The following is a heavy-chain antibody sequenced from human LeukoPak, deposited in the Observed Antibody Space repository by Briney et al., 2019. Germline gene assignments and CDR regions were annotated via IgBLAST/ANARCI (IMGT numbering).Heavy chain of an antibody. D-gene: IGHD6-6*01. V-gene: IGHV1-69*13. J-gene: IGHJ6*03. CDR2: IIPIFGTA. CDR3: ARDDGQLGYYYYYYMDV. Sequence: GASVKVSCKASGGTFSSYAISWVGQAPGQGLEWMGGIIPIFGTANYAQKFQGRVTITADESTSTAYMELSSLRSEDTAVYYCARDDGQLGYYYYYYMDVWGKGTTVTVSS. CDR1: GGTFSSYA.